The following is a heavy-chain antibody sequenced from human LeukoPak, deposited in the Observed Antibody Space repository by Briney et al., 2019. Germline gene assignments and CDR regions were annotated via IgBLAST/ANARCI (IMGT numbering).Heavy chain of an antibody. J-gene: IGHJ4*02. D-gene: IGHD6-13*01. CDR2: IYSGGST. V-gene: IGHV3-66*01. Sequence: GGSLRLSCAASEFSVGSNYMTWVRQAPGKGLEWVSLIYSGGSTYYADSVKGRFTISRDNSKNTLYLQMNSLRAEDTAVYYCARAIAAAGTCGIDYWGQGTLVTVSS. CDR3: ARAIAAAGTCGIDY. CDR1: EFSVGSNY.